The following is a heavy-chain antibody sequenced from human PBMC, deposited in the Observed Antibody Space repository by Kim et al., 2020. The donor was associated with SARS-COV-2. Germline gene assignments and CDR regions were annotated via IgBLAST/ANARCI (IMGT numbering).Heavy chain of an antibody. V-gene: IGHV1-18*04. D-gene: IGHD3-16*01. CDR1: VYTFTSYG. Sequence: ASVKVSCRAFVYTFTSYGITWVRQAPGQGLEWMGRINPYNGDTKSSESLQGRVTMTTDTSTNTAHMELRSLTSDDTGVYYCARNYDYFWGSNPVNGVDVGGEGTRVTVSS. CDR2: INPYNGDT. CDR3: ARNYDYFWGSNPVNGVDV. J-gene: IGHJ6*04.